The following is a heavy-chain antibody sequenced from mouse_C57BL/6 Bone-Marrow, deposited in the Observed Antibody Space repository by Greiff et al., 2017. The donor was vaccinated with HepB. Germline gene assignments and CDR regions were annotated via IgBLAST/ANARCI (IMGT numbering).Heavy chain of an antibody. J-gene: IGHJ2*01. V-gene: IGHV1-72*01. Sequence: VQLQQPGAELVKPGASVKLSCKASGYTFTSYWMHWVKQRPGRGLEWIGRIDPNSGGTKYNEKFKSKATLTVDKSSSTAYMQLRSLTSEDSASYYCARVTTVEAPFDYWGQGTTITVSS. CDR2: IDPNSGGT. D-gene: IGHD1-1*01. CDR1: GYTFTSYW. CDR3: ARVTTVEAPFDY.